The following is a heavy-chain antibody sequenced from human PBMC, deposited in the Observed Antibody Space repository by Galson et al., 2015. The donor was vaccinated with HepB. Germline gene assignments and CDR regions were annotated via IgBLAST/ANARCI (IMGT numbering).Heavy chain of an antibody. CDR2: IDPSDSYT. J-gene: IGHJ4*02. V-gene: IGHV5-10-1*01. Sequence: QSGAEVKKPGESLRISCKGSGYSFTSYWISWVRQMSGKGLEWMGRIDPSDSYTNYSPSFQGHVTISADKSISTAYLQWSSLKASDTAMYYCARQNRGSDSSTYYEDYWGQGTLVTVSS. CDR1: GYSFTSYW. CDR3: ARQNRGSDSSTYYEDY. D-gene: IGHD3-22*01.